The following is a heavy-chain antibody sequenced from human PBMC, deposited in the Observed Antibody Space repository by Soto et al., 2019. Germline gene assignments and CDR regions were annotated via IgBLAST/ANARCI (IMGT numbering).Heavy chain of an antibody. CDR3: ARMLTGWYGFDY. V-gene: IGHV3-74*01. CDR2: INSDGSIA. J-gene: IGHJ4*02. CDR1: GVTLSSNS. Sequence: PDGSLRLSCAGSGVTLSSNSMHWVRQTPGKGLVWVSRINSDGSIANYADSVMGRFTISRDNAKNTLYFQMNSLRAEDTAVYFCARMLTGWYGFDYWGPGTLGTVST. D-gene: IGHD6-19*01.